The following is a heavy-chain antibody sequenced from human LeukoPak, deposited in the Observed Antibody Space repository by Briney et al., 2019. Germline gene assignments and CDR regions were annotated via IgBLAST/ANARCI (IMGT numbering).Heavy chain of an antibody. V-gene: IGHV4-39*07. D-gene: IGHD3-10*01. J-gene: IGHJ4*02. CDR2: IYYSGST. Sequence: SETLSLTCTVSGGSISSYYWGWIRQPPGKGLEWIGSIYYSGSTYYNPSLKSRVTISLDTSQNQFSLKLTSVTPADTAVYYCARTAKYYYGSETYYFFDYWGQGTLVTVSS. CDR1: GGSISSYY. CDR3: ARTAKYYYGSETYYFFDY.